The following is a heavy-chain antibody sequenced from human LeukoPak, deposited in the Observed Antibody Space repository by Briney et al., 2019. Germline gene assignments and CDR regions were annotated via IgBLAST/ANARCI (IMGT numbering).Heavy chain of an antibody. CDR3: AGASGGSGRNWFDP. D-gene: IGHD3-10*01. J-gene: IGHJ5*02. Sequence: SETLSLTCTVSGGSVSSGSYYWSWIRQPPGKGLEWIGYIYYSGSTKYNPSLKSQVTISVDTSKNQFSLKLSSVTAADTAVYYCAGASGGSGRNWFDPWGQGTLVTVSS. CDR1: GGSVSSGSYY. V-gene: IGHV4-61*01. CDR2: IYYSGST.